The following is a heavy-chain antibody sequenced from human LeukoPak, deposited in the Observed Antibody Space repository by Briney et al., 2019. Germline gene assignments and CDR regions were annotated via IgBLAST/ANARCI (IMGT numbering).Heavy chain of an antibody. V-gene: IGHV3-7*01. D-gene: IGHD1-26*01. Sequence: GGSLRLSCAASGFTFSIYWMSWVRQAPGKGLEWVANIKQDGSEKYYVDSVKGRFTISRDNAKNSLFLQMNSLRAEDTAVYYGARDPLYSGSWHDSGGRGPLVTVSS. CDR1: GFTFSIYW. CDR2: IKQDGSEK. J-gene: IGHJ4*02. CDR3: ARDPLYSGSWHDS.